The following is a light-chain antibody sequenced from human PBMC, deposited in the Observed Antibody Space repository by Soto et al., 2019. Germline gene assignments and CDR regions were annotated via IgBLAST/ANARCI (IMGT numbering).Light chain of an antibody. CDR3: HQRQSWPRT. CDR2: LTS. CDR1: QSVSTN. Sequence: EIVMTQSPASLSVPPGERATLSCRASQSVSTNFAWYLQKPGQAPRLLIYLTSNRATGIPARFSGSGSGTDFTLTISSLEPEDSAVYYCHQRQSWPRTFGQGTKVDIK. V-gene: IGKV3-11*01. J-gene: IGKJ1*01.